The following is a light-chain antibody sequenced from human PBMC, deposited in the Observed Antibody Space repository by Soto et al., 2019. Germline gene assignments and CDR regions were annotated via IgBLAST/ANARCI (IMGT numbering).Light chain of an antibody. CDR1: SSNIGAGYH. Sequence: QSVLTQPPSVSGAPGQRVTISCTGSSSNIGAGYHVHWYQQLPGTAPKLLIYGNSNRPSGVPDRFSGSKSGTSASLAITGLQAEDEADYSCQSYDTSLSPYVFGTGTKLTVL. V-gene: IGLV1-40*01. CDR2: GNS. CDR3: QSYDTSLSPYV. J-gene: IGLJ1*01.